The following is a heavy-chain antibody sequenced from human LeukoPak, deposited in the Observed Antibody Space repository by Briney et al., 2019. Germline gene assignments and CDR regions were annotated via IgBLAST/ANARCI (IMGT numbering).Heavy chain of an antibody. D-gene: IGHD6-19*01. J-gene: IGHJ4*02. V-gene: IGHV4-34*01. CDR3: ARVYPQQWLAPRYFDY. CDR2: INHSGST. Sequence: SETLSLTCVVYGGSFSGYYWSWIRQPPGKGLEWIGEINHSGSTNYNPSLKSRVTISVDTSKNQFSLKLSSVTAADTAVYYCARVYPQQWLAPRYFDYWGQGTLVTVSS. CDR1: GGSFSGYY.